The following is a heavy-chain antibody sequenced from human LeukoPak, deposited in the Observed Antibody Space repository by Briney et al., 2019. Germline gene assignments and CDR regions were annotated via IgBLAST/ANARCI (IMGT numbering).Heavy chain of an antibody. Sequence: GGSLRLSCAASGFTFSSYAMSWVRQAPGKGLEWVSSISSSSSYIYYADSVKGRFTISRDNAKNSLYLQMNSLRAEDTAVYYCATSYIRYYFDYWGQGTLVTVSS. CDR3: ATSYIRYYFDY. J-gene: IGHJ4*02. D-gene: IGHD1-14*01. V-gene: IGHV3-21*04. CDR2: ISSSSSYI. CDR1: GFTFSSYA.